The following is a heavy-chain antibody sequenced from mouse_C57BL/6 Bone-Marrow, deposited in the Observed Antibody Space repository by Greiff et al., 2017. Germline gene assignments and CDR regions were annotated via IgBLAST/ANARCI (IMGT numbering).Heavy chain of an antibody. CDR2: IYPGSGST. CDR1: GYTFTSYW. CDR3: ARPYYCSWGYWDF. V-gene: IGHV1-55*01. Sequence: QVQLQQPGAELVKPGASVKMSCKASGYTFTSYWITWVKQRPGQGLEWIGDIYPGSGSTNYNEKFKSKATLTVDTSSSTAYMQLSSLTSEDSAVYYCARPYYCSWGYWDFWGTGTTVTVSA. J-gene: IGHJ1*03. D-gene: IGHD2-10*01.